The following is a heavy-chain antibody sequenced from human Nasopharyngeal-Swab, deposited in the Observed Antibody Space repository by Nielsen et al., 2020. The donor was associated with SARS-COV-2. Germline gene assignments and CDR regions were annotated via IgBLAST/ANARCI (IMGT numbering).Heavy chain of an antibody. CDR2: ISSSSSTI. CDR3: AAGRYYDFWSGYSDY. D-gene: IGHD3-3*01. Sequence: GGSLRLSCAASGFTFSSYSMNWVRQALGKGLEWVSYISSSSSTIYYADSVKGRFTISRDNAKNSLYLQMNSLRAEDTAVYYCAAGRYYDFWSGYSDYWGQGTLVTVSS. J-gene: IGHJ4*02. CDR1: GFTFSSYS. V-gene: IGHV3-48*04.